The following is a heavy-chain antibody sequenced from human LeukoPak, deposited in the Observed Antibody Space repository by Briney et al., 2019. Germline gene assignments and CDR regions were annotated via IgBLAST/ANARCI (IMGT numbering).Heavy chain of an antibody. D-gene: IGHD1-26*01. V-gene: IGHV4-34*01. CDR1: GGSFSGYY. Sequence: ASETQSLTCAVYGGSFSGYYWSWIRQPPGKGLEWIGEINHSGSTNYNPSLKSRVTISVDTSKNQFSLKLSSVAAADTAVYYCASSAVGATSIDYWGQGTLVTVSS. J-gene: IGHJ4*02. CDR3: ASSAVGATSIDY. CDR2: INHSGST.